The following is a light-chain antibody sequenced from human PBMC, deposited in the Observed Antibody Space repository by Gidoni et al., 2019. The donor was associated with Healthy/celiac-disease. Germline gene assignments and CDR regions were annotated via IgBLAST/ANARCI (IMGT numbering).Light chain of an antibody. CDR3: QQRSNWPLSS. J-gene: IGKJ2*04. Sequence: EIVLTQSPATLSLSPGERATLSCRASQSVSSYVAWYQQKPGQAPRLLIYDASNRATGIPARFSGSGSGTDFTLTISSLEPEDFAVYYCQQRSNWPLSSFGQGTKLEIK. CDR2: DAS. CDR1: QSVSSY. V-gene: IGKV3-11*01.